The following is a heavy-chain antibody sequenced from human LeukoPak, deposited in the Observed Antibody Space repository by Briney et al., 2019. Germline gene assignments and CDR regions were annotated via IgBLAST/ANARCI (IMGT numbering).Heavy chain of an antibody. V-gene: IGHV1-2*02. D-gene: IGHD2-15*01. CDR1: GYTFTGYY. J-gene: IGHJ3*02. CDR2: INPNSGGT. CDR3: ARFLGYCSGGSCYSGAFDI. Sequence: ASVKVSCKASGYTFTGYYMHWVRQAPGQGLEWMGWINPNSGGTNYAQKFQGRVTMTRNTSISTAYMELSSLRSEDTAVYYCARFLGYCSGGSCYSGAFDIWGQGTMVTVSS.